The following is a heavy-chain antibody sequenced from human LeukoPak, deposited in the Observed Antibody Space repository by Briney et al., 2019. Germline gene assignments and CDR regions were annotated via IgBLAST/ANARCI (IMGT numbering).Heavy chain of an antibody. CDR3: ARGPRGIFGVFIRYYFDY. Sequence: ASVKVSCKASGYTFTGYYMHWVRQAPGQGLEWMGRINPNSGGTNYAQKFQGRVTMTRDTSISTAYMELSRLRSDDTAVYYCARGPRGIFGVFIRYYFDYWGQGTLVPVSS. D-gene: IGHD3-3*01. J-gene: IGHJ4*02. CDR1: GYTFTGYY. CDR2: INPNSGGT. V-gene: IGHV1-2*06.